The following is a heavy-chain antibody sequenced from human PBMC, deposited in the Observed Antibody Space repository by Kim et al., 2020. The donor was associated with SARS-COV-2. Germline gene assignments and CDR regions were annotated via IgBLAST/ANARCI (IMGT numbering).Heavy chain of an antibody. Sequence: GGSLRLSCAAAGFSLSSYWMHWVRQAPEKGLVWVSSIRFDASNTKYADSVKGRFTISRDNAKKTLYLQMNSLRTEDTAVYYCARSDNLDYVGQGTLVTVS. CDR2: IRFDASNT. CDR1: GFSLSSYW. CDR3: ARSDNLDY. V-gene: IGHV3-74*03. D-gene: IGHD1-20*01. J-gene: IGHJ4*02.